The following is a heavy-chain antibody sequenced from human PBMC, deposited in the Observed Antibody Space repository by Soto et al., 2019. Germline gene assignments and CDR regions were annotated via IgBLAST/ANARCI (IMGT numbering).Heavy chain of an antibody. V-gene: IGHV4-39*01. Sequence: QLQLQESGPGLVKPSETLSLTCTVSGGSISSSSYYWGWIRQPPGKGLEWIGSIYYSGSTYYNPSLESRVTISVDTSKNQFSLQLSSVTAADTTMYYCATIRNGGYGALDYWGQGTLVTVSS. D-gene: IGHD5-12*01. CDR3: ATIRNGGYGALDY. CDR1: GGSISSSSYY. J-gene: IGHJ4*02. CDR2: IYYSGST.